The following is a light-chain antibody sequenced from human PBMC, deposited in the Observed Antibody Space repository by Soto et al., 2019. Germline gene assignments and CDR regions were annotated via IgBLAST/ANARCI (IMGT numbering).Light chain of an antibody. CDR3: CSYAGSNTPVV. Sequence: QSALTQPASVSGSPAQSITISCTGASSDVGSYNLVSWYQQHPGKAPKLMIYEGSKRPSGVSNRFSGSKSGNMASLTISGLQAEDEANYYCCSYAGSNTPVVFGGGTKLTVL. CDR1: SSDVGSYNL. V-gene: IGLV2-23*01. CDR2: EGS. J-gene: IGLJ2*01.